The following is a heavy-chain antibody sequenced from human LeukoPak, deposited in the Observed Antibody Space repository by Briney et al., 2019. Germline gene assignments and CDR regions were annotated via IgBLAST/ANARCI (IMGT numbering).Heavy chain of an antibody. CDR2: LNSDGSST. CDR3: ARGQAQQWLVSPWNYYYMDV. J-gene: IGHJ6*03. V-gene: IGHV3-74*01. CDR1: GFSFSSYW. Sequence: GGSLRLSCAASGFSFSSYWMHWVRQAPGKGLVWVSRLNSDGSSTTYADSVKGRFTISRDNAKNTLYLQMNSLRAEDTSVYYCARGQAQQWLVSPWNYYYMDVWGKGTTVTISS. D-gene: IGHD6-19*01.